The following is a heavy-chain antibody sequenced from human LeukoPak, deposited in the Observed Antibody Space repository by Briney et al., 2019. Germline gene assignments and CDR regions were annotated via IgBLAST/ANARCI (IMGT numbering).Heavy chain of an antibody. D-gene: IGHD1-26*01. CDR3: AKDSGTWELGPLYYFDY. J-gene: IGHJ4*02. CDR1: GFTASSNY. CDR2: IYSGGST. V-gene: IGHV3-53*05. Sequence: GGSLRLSCAASGFTASSNYMSWVRQAPGKGLEWVSVIYSGGSTYYADSVKGRFTISRDNFKNTLYLQMNSLRAEDTAVYYCAKDSGTWELGPLYYFDYWGQGTLVTVSS.